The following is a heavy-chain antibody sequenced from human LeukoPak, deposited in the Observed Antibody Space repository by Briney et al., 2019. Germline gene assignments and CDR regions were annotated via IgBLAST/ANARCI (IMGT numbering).Heavy chain of an antibody. CDR1: GDSVSSNSAT. D-gene: IGHD5-24*01. J-gene: IGHJ6*02. Sequence: SQTLSLTCAISGDSVSSNSATWNWIRQSPSRGLEWLGRTYYRSEWYNESAVSVKSRITINPDTSKNQFSLQLTSVTPEDTAVYYCARAISSNYYYDMDVWGQGTTVTVSS. V-gene: IGHV6-1*01. CDR2: TYYRSEWYN. CDR3: ARAISSNYYYDMDV.